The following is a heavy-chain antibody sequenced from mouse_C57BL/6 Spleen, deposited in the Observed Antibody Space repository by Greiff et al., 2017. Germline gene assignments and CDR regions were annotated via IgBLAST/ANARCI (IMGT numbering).Heavy chain of an antibody. V-gene: IGHV2-2*01. CDR1: GFSLTSYG. Sequence: QVQLKESGPGLVQPSQSLSITCTVSGFSLTSYGVHWVRQSPGKGLEWLGVIWSGGSTDYNAAFISRLSISKDNSKSQVFFKMNSLQADDTAIYYCARNSVYDYDDGYYYAMDYWGQGTSVTVSS. D-gene: IGHD2-4*01. J-gene: IGHJ4*01. CDR3: ARNSVYDYDDGYYYAMDY. CDR2: IWSGGST.